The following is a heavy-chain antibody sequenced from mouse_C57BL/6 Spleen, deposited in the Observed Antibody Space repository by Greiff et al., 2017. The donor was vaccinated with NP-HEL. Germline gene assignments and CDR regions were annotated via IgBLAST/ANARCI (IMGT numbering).Heavy chain of an antibody. J-gene: IGHJ2*01. CDR2: INPYNGGT. CDR1: GYTFPDYY. V-gene: IGHV1-19*01. CDR3: ARRGGSSYGTGFDY. Sequence: EVQRVESGPVLVKPGASVKMSCKASGYTFPDYYMNWVKQSHGKSLEWIGVINPYNGGTSYNQKFKGKATLTVDKSSSTAYMELNSLTSEDSAVYYCARRGGSSYGTGFDYWGQGTTLTVSS. D-gene: IGHD1-1*01.